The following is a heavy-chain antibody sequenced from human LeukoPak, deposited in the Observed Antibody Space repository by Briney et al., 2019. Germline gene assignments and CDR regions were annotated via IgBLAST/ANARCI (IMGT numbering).Heavy chain of an antibody. CDR2: IRTKANSYAT. D-gene: IGHD2-21*02. V-gene: IGHV3-73*01. CDR3: ASHPEGLCGGDCYN. CDR1: GFTFSGST. J-gene: IGHJ4*02. Sequence: GGSLTLSCAASGFTFSGSTIHWVRQASGKGLEWVGLIRTKANSYATAYAASVKGRFTISRDDSKNSAYLQMNSLKTDDTAEYYCASHPEGLCGGDCYNWGQGTLVTVSS.